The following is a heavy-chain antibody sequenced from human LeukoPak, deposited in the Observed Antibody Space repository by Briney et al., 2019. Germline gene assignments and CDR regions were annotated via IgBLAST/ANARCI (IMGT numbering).Heavy chain of an antibody. Sequence: PSETLSLTCAVSDYSISSGYYWGWIRQPPGKGLEWIGSIYHSGSTYYNPSLKSRVTVSIDTSKNQFSLKLSSVTAADTAVYYCARDRGYSYGYSYYFDYWGQGTLVTVSS. V-gene: IGHV4-38-2*02. CDR3: ARDRGYSYGYSYYFDY. CDR1: DYSISSGYY. CDR2: IYHSGST. D-gene: IGHD5-18*01. J-gene: IGHJ4*02.